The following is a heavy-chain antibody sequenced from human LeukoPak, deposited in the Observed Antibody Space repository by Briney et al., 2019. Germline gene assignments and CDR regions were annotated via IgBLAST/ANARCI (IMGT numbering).Heavy chain of an antibody. J-gene: IGHJ3*02. Sequence: GSSVKVSCKASRGTFSSYAISWVQQAPGQGLEWMGGIIPIFGTANYAQKFQGRVTITTDESTSTAYMELSSLRSEDTAVYYCARVAKVVIMARGAFDIWGQGTMVTVSS. CDR3: ARVAKVVIMARGAFDI. D-gene: IGHD3-3*01. CDR1: RGTFSSYA. CDR2: IIPIFGTA. V-gene: IGHV1-69*05.